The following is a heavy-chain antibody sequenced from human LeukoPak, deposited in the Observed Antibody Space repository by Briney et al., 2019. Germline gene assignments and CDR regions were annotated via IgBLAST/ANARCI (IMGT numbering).Heavy chain of an antibody. V-gene: IGHV1-69*06. CDR2: VIPIFGTA. CDR1: GGTFSSYA. CDR3: ARVGGQEPIYYYYMDV. D-gene: IGHD4-23*01. Sequence: SVKVSCKASGGTFSSYAISWVRQAPGQGLEWMGGVIPIFGTANYAQKFQGRVTITADKSTSTAYMELSSPRSEDTAVYYCARVGGQEPIYYYYMDVWGKGTTVTVSS. J-gene: IGHJ6*03.